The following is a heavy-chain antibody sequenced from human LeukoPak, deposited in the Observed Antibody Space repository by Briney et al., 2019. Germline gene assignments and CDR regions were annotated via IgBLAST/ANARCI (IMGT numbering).Heavy chain of an antibody. CDR3: AREPNYFGSGRFHYYFDY. V-gene: IGHV4-39*07. J-gene: IGHJ4*02. CDR1: GGSISSSSYY. CDR2: IYYSGST. D-gene: IGHD3-10*01. Sequence: SETLSLTCTVSGGSISSSSYYWGWIRQPPGKGLEWIGSIYYSGSTYYNPSLKSRVTMSEDTSKNQFSLKLSSVAAADTAVYYCAREPNYFGSGRFHYYFDYWGQGTLVTVSS.